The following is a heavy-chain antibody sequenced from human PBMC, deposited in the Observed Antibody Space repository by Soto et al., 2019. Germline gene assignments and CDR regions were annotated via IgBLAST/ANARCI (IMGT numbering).Heavy chain of an antibody. V-gene: IGHV4-34*01. Sequence: QVQLKQWGAGLLKPSETLSLTCAVYGGSFSGYNWHWIRRPPGKGLEWIGQIFHTGTTNYNTSLKNRVTISLDTSKTQFSLKRSSVTAADTAVYYCARGRQVTIGTGKFEYWGQGSLVTVSS. CDR3: ARGRQVTIGTGKFEY. CDR2: IFHTGTT. D-gene: IGHD3-10*01. CDR1: GGSFSGYN. J-gene: IGHJ4*02.